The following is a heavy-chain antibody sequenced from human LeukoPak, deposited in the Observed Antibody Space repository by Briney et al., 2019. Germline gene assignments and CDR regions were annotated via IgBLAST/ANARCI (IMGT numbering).Heavy chain of an antibody. CDR2: ISGSGDNA. CDR1: GFIFSSNA. D-gene: IGHD2-2*03. Sequence: GGSLRLSCAASGFIFSSNAMSWVRQAPGKGLKWVSSISGSGDNAYYADSVKGRFTISRDNSKNTLYLQMNSLRAEDTAVYYCAKAVGIVVVPAAMPYYWGQGTLVTVSS. V-gene: IGHV3-23*01. J-gene: IGHJ4*02. CDR3: AKAVGIVVVPAAMPYY.